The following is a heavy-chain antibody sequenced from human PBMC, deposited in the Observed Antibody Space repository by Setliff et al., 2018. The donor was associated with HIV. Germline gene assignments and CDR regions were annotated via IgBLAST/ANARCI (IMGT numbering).Heavy chain of an antibody. V-gene: IGHV3-15*01. J-gene: IGHJ4*02. Sequence: PGGSLRLSCAASGFTFSRYAIHWVRQAPGKGLECIALISTEADDGTKDYAAAVQGRFIISRDDSQNTVHLYMNSLKSDDTGLYYCTTRASRDGYNFLYWGQGALVTVSS. CDR3: TTRASRDGYNFLY. CDR2: ISTEADDGTK. CDR1: GFTFSRYA. D-gene: IGHD5-12*01.